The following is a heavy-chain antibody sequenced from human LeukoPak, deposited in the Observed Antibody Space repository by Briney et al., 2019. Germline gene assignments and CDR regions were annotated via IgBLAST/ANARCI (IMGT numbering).Heavy chain of an antibody. CDR3: ARRNGYSYGPIGY. Sequence: GASLKISCKGSGYSFTSYWIGWVRQVPGKGLEWMGIIYPGDSDTRYSPSFQGQVTISADKSISTAYLQWSSLKASDTAMYYCARRNGYSYGPIGYWGQGTLVTVSS. CDR1: GYSFTSYW. D-gene: IGHD5-18*01. J-gene: IGHJ4*02. CDR2: IYPGDSDT. V-gene: IGHV5-51*01.